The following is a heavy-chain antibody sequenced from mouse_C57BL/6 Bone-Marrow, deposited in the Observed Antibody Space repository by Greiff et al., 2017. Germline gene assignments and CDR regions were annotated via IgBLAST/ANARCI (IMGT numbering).Heavy chain of an antibody. Sequence: VQRVESGAELVKPGASVKLSCKASGYTFTEYTIHWVKQRSGQGLEWIGWFYPGSGGIKYNEKFKDKATLTADKSSSTVYMELSRLTSEDSAVYSWVRHGYVGYYVPFAYWGQGTLVTVSA. CDR3: VRHGYVGYYVPFAY. J-gene: IGHJ3*01. CDR2: FYPGSGGI. CDR1: GYTFTEYT. V-gene: IGHV1-62-2*01. D-gene: IGHD2-3*01.